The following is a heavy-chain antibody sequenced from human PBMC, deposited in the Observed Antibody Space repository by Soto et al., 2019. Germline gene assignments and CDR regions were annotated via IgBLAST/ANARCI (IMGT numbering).Heavy chain of an antibody. V-gene: IGHV3-23*01. CDR3: PKSDYDYVWRSSY. CDR2: ISGSGGST. CDR1: GFRLISFA. Sequence: CAASGFRLISFARSWVRRAPGKVLEWVSAISGSGGSTYYADSVKARFTISRDNSKNTLHLQMNSLRAADTAVYYRPKSDYDYVWRSSYWGQGTLVTVSS. D-gene: IGHD3-16*01. J-gene: IGHJ4*02.